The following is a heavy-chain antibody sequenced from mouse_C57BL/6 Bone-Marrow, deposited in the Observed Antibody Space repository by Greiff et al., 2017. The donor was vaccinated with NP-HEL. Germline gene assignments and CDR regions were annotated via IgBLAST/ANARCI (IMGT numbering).Heavy chain of an antibody. D-gene: IGHD1-1*01. V-gene: IGHV2-5*01. CDR1: GFSLTSYG. Sequence: VQLVESGPGLVQPSQSLSITCTVSGFSLTSYGVHWVRQSPGKGLEWLGVIWRGGSTDYNAAFMSRLSITKDNSKSQVFFKMNSLQADDTAIYYCASHDYGSSYGYYAMDYWGQGTSVTVSS. J-gene: IGHJ4*01. CDR3: ASHDYGSSYGYYAMDY. CDR2: IWRGGST.